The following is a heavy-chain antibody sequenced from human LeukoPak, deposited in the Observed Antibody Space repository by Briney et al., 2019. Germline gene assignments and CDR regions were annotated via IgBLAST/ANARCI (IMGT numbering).Heavy chain of an antibody. J-gene: IGHJ6*03. Sequence: GGSLRLSCAASGFTVSSNYMSWVRQAPGKGLEWVSVIYSGGSTYYADSVKGRFTISRDNSKNTLYLQMNSLRAEDTAVYYCARDGTPNYGSGWVYMDVWGEGTTVTISS. CDR1: GFTVSSNY. V-gene: IGHV3-66*01. CDR2: IYSGGST. D-gene: IGHD6-19*01. CDR3: ARDGTPNYGSGWVYMDV.